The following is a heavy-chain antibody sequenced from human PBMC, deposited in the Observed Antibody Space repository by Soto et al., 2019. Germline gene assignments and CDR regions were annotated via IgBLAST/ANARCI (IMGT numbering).Heavy chain of an antibody. D-gene: IGHD2-15*01. CDR1: GFIFSEST. J-gene: IGHJ4*02. V-gene: IGHV3-64D*06. Sequence: GGSLRLSCSASGFIFSESTIYWVRQVPGKGLEAISAVSTSGRSTYYADSVKDRFTISRDNSKNTLFLQMGSLRPEDAAIYYCVKQAHGLDGVAFDYWGQGTQVTVSS. CDR2: VSTSGRST. CDR3: VKQAHGLDGVAFDY.